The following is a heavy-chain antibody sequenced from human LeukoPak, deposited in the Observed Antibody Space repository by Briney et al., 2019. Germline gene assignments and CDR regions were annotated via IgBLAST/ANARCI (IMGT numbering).Heavy chain of an antibody. Sequence: PSETLSLTCTVSGGSISSSSYYRGWIRQPPGKGLEWIGSIYYSGSTYYNPSLKSRLTISADTSKNRFSLKLSSVTAADTALYYCAGYYDSSGYYYASDPIYYFDYWGQGTLVTVSS. CDR1: GGSISSSSYY. CDR2: IYYSGST. D-gene: IGHD3-22*01. CDR3: AGYYDSSGYYYASDPIYYFDY. J-gene: IGHJ4*02. V-gene: IGHV4-39*01.